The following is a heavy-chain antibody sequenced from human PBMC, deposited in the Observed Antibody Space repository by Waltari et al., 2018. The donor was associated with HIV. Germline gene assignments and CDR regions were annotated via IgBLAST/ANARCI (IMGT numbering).Heavy chain of an antibody. D-gene: IGHD6-13*01. Sequence: QLRLQESGPGLVKPSETLSLICSVSGGSISSSNYYWAWIRQPPEKGLEWIGSIHYSGNTHYNPSLKSRAIMSADMSRNQFSLKLSSVTSADTAVYFCARDGDGLIVAVGMRFDPWGQGTLVTVSS. CDR1: GGSISSSNYY. CDR2: IHYSGNT. V-gene: IGHV4-39*07. J-gene: IGHJ5*02. CDR3: ARDGDGLIVAVGMRFDP.